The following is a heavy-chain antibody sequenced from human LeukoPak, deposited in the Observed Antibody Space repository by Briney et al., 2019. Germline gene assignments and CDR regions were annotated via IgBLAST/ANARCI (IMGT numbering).Heavy chain of an antibody. CDR1: GGSINSYY. Sequence: SETLSLTCIVSGGSINSYYWSWIRQPPGKGLEWIGYIYHSGSTNYNPSLKSRVTISVDTSKNQFSLKLSSVTAADTAVYYCAGRSGTYYRDWGQGTLVTVSS. J-gene: IGHJ4*02. V-gene: IGHV4-59*01. D-gene: IGHD1-26*01. CDR3: AGRSGTYYRD. CDR2: IYHSGST.